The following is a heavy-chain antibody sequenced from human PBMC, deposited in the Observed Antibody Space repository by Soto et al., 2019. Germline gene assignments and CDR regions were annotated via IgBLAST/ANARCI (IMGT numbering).Heavy chain of an antibody. D-gene: IGHD1-26*01. J-gene: IGHJ4*02. Sequence: QVQLVQSGAEEKKPGASVKVSCKASGYTFTSYAMHWVRQAPGHRLEWMGWINAGNGNTKYSQKFQGRVTITRDTSASTAYMELSSLRSEDTAVYYCARVTNSGSYPYFDYWGQGTLVTVSS. V-gene: IGHV1-3*05. CDR3: ARVTNSGSYPYFDY. CDR1: GYTFTSYA. CDR2: INAGNGNT.